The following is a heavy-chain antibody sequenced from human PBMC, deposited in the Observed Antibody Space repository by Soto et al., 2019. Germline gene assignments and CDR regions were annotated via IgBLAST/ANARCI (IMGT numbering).Heavy chain of an antibody. J-gene: IGHJ3*02. Sequence: SETLSLTCTVSGGSISSSNYYWGWIRQPPGKGLEWIGSIYYSGSTSYNSSLKSRVTISVDTSKNQFSLGLRSVTAADTAVYYCASPTLGAFDIWGQGTMVTVSS. V-gene: IGHV4-39*01. D-gene: IGHD3-16*01. CDR1: GGSISSSNYY. CDR2: IYYSGST. CDR3: ASPTLGAFDI.